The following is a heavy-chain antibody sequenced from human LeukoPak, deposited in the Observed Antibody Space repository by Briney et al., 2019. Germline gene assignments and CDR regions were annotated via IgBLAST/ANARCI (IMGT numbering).Heavy chain of an antibody. CDR1: GGSISSGGYS. CDR2: IYYSGST. Sequence: SQTLSLTCTVSGGSISSGGYSWSWIRQHPGKGLEWIGYIYYSGSTYYNPSLKSRVTISVDTSKNQFSLKLSSVTAADTAVYYCAGSGQLVRNFDYWGQGTLVTVSS. V-gene: IGHV4-31*03. D-gene: IGHD6-6*01. CDR3: AGSGQLVRNFDY. J-gene: IGHJ4*02.